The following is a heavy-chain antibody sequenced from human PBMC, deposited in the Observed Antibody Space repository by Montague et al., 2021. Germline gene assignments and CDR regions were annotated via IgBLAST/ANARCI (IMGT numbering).Heavy chain of an antibody. CDR3: ARNWASAAPGAFDI. D-gene: IGHD6-13*01. CDR1: GFSFSSYW. J-gene: IGHJ3*02. Sequence: SLRLSCAASGFSFSSYWMHWVRQAPGKGLLWVSRITLDGSSTTFADSVKGRFTTSRVNAKATLYLQMNSLRVEDTAVYYCARNWASAAPGAFDIWGQGTMVTVSS. CDR2: ITLDGSST. V-gene: IGHV3-74*01.